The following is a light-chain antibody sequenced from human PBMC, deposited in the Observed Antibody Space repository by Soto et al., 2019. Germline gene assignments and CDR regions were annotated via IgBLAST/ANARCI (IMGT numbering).Light chain of an antibody. CDR2: SAS. CDR3: QQYGNSIPIT. CDR1: QSISSW. V-gene: IGKV1-5*01. J-gene: IGKJ5*01. Sequence: DIQMTQSPSTLSASVGDRVTITCRASQSISSWLAWYQQKPGKAPNLLIFSASALHRGVPPRFSGSGSGTTFTLTISRLEPEDLAVYYCQQYGNSIPITFGQGTRLEIK.